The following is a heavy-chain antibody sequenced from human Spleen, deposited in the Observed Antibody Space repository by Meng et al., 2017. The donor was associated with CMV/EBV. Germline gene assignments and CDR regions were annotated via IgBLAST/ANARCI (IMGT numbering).Heavy chain of an antibody. CDR1: GFTFSSYA. D-gene: IGHD5-18*01. Sequence: GESLKISCAASGFTFSSYAMHWVRQAPGKGLEYVSAISSNGGSTYYADSVKGRFTISRDNSKNTLYLQMGSLRAEDMAVYYCARGTAMTFPFDLWGRGTLVTVSS. V-gene: IGHV3-64*02. J-gene: IGHJ2*01. CDR3: ARGTAMTFPFDL. CDR2: ISSNGGST.